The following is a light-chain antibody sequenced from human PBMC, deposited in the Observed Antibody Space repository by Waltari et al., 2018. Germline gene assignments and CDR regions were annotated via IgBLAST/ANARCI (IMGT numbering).Light chain of an antibody. Sequence: QSALTQPPSASGSPGQSVTISCTGTSSDVGGYNFVSWYQHHPGKAPKLISYEVIKRPSGVPDRFSGSKSGNTASLTVSGLQAEDEADYYCSSYARSNIVIFGGGTRLTVL. J-gene: IGLJ2*01. CDR2: EVI. CDR1: SSDVGGYNF. V-gene: IGLV2-8*01. CDR3: SSYARSNIVI.